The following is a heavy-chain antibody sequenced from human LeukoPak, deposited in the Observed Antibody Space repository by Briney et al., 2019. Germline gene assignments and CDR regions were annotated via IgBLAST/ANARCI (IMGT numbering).Heavy chain of an antibody. J-gene: IGHJ4*02. CDR1: GYTFTNNY. Sequence: ASVKVSCKASGYTFTNNYLHWVRQAPGQGLEWMGMIYPRDGSTSYAQNFQGRVTVTRDTSTTTVHMELRGLRSEDTAVYYCARDQEGFDYWGQGIVVTVSS. V-gene: IGHV1-46*01. CDR2: IYPRDGST. CDR3: ARDQEGFDY.